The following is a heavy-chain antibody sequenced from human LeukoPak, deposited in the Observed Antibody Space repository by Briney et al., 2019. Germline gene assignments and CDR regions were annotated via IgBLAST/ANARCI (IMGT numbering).Heavy chain of an antibody. Sequence: SQTLSLTCAISGDSVSNNDATWNWIRQSPSRGLEWLGRTYYRTKWYNDYAVSVKSRISINPDTSKNQFSLQLNSVTPEDTAVYYCAMYMGWERTNSDWFDPWGQGTLVTVSS. J-gene: IGHJ5*02. CDR1: GDSVSNNDAT. CDR3: AMYMGWERTNSDWFDP. CDR2: TYYRTKWYN. V-gene: IGHV6-1*01. D-gene: IGHD1-26*01.